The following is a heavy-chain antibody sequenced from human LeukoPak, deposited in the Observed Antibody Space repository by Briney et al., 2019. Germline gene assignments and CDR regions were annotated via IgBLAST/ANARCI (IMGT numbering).Heavy chain of an antibody. CDR3: ARGLLWFGESQDGDDAFDI. V-gene: IGHV1-46*01. CDR2: INPSGGST. J-gene: IGHJ3*02. D-gene: IGHD3-10*01. Sequence: GASVKVSCKASGYTFTSYYMHWVRQAPGQGLEWMGIINPSGGSTSYAQKFQGRVTMTRDTSTSTVYMELSSLRSEDTAVYYCARGLLWFGESQDGDDAFDIWGQGTMVTVSS. CDR1: GYTFTSYY.